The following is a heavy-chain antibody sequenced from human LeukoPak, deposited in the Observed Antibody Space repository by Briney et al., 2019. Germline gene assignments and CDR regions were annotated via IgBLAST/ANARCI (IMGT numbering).Heavy chain of an antibody. Sequence: GGSLRLSCAASGFTFSTYWMHWVRQVPGKGLVWISRISSDGSVSYADSVKGRFTISRDNAKNTLYLQMNSLRAEDTAVYYCARATVTLDFDYWGQGTLVTVSS. CDR3: ARATVTLDFDY. CDR1: GFTFSTYW. V-gene: IGHV3-74*01. J-gene: IGHJ4*02. D-gene: IGHD4-17*01. CDR2: ISSDGSV.